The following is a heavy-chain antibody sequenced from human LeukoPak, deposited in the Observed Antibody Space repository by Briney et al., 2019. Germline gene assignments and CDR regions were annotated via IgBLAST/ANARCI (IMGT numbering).Heavy chain of an antibody. V-gene: IGHV3-33*01. J-gene: IGHJ6*03. Sequence: GGSLRLSCAASGFSFSSYGMHWVRQAPGKGLEWVAVIWYDGSNKYYADSVKGRFTISRDNSKNTPYLQMNSLRAEDTAVYYCARDVGYCSSTSCRNYYYYYMDVWGKGTTVTVSS. CDR3: ARDVGYCSSTSCRNYYYYYMDV. D-gene: IGHD2-2*01. CDR1: GFSFSSYG. CDR2: IWYDGSNK.